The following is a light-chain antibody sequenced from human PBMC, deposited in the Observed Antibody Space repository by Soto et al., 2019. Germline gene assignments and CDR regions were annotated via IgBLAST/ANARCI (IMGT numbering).Light chain of an antibody. V-gene: IGLV2-14*03. CDR3: SSYTSSNTYV. J-gene: IGLJ1*01. CDR1: SSDVGGYNY. CDR2: DVS. Sequence: QSALTQPASVSGSPGQSITISCTGTSSDVGGYNYVSWYQHHPGKAPKLMIYDVSNRPSGVSNRFSGSKSGNTASLTISGLQAEDAADYYCSSYTSSNTYVFGPGTKLTVL.